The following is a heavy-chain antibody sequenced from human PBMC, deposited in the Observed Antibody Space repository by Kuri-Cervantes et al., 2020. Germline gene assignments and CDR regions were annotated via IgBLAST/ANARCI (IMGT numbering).Heavy chain of an antibody. V-gene: IGHV1-2*02. CDR3: ARAGDGDYYDSSGYYDSSTWFDP. Sequence: ASVKVSCKASGYTFTGYYMHWVRQAPGQGLEWMGWINPNSGGTNYAQKFQGRVTMTRDTSTSTVYMELSSLRSEDTAVYYCARAGDGDYYDSSGYYDSSTWFDPWGQGTLVTVSS. D-gene: IGHD3-22*01. J-gene: IGHJ5*02. CDR1: GYTFTGYY. CDR2: INPNSGGT.